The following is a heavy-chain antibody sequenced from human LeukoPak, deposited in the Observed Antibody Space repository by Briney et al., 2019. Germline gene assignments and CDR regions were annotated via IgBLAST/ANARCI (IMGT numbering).Heavy chain of an antibody. D-gene: IGHD2-2*01. CDR3: ARVRLGGTSEIDY. CDR2: IYYSGST. CDR1: GGSISSGDYY. V-gene: IGHV4-30-4*01. Sequence: SETLSLTCTVSGGSISSGDYYWNWIRQPPGKGLEWIVYIYYSGSTYYNPSLKSRITISVDTSKNQFSLKLNSVTAADTAVYYCARVRLGGTSEIDYWGQGTLVTVSS. J-gene: IGHJ4*02.